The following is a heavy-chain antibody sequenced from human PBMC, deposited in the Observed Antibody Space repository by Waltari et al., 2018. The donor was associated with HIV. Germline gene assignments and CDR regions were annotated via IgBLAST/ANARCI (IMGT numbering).Heavy chain of an antibody. Sequence: QVQLHQWGAALLNPSETLSLTCGVYGGSFSGFYWTWIRQPPGKGLEWVGEINHSGNSNYKSSLKSRVTISVDSSRKQFSLRLTSLTAADTAVYYCARGGYNSGFSWFDPWGPGTLVTVSS. CDR1: GGSFSGFY. V-gene: IGHV4-34*01. D-gene: IGHD5-18*01. CDR2: INHSGNS. CDR3: ARGGYNSGFSWFDP. J-gene: IGHJ5*02.